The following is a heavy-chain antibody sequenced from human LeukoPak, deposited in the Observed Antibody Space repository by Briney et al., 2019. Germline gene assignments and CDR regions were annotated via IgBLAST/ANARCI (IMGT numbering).Heavy chain of an antibody. CDR1: GGSFSGYY. J-gene: IGHJ6*02. D-gene: IGHD2-2*01. CDR2: IYYSGST. V-gene: IGHV4-59*01. CDR3: ARVPIVVVPAAMEIYYYYYYGMDV. Sequence: SETLSLTCAVYGGSFSGYYWSWIRQPPGKGLEWIGYIYYSGSTNYNPSLKSRVTISVDTSKNQFSLKLSSVTAADTAVYYCARVPIVVVPAAMEIYYYYYYGMDVWGQGTTVTVSS.